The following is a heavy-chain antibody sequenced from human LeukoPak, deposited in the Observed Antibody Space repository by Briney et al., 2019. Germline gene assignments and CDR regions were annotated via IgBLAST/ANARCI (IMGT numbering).Heavy chain of an antibody. CDR3: AREAGSGSYYDY. V-gene: IGHV3-21*01. D-gene: IGHD3-10*01. J-gene: IGHJ4*02. CDR1: GFTFSSYS. Sequence: GGSLRLSCAASGFTFSSYSMNWVRQAPGKGLEWVSSISSSSSYIYYADSVKGRFTISRDNAKNSLYPQMNSLRAEDTAVYYCAREAGSGSYYDYWGQGTLVTVSS. CDR2: ISSSSSYI.